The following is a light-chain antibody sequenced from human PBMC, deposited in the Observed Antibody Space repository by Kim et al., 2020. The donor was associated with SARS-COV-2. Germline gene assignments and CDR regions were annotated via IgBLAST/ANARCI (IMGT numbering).Light chain of an antibody. CDR3: QTWGTGPV. CDR2: LNTDGRH. J-gene: IGLJ2*01. V-gene: IGLV4-69*01. CDR1: SGHSSYA. Sequence: GASVTLTCTLSSGHSSYAIAWHQQQPEKGPRYLMKLNTDGRHSKGDGIPDRFSGSSSGAERYLTISSLQSEDEADYYCQTWGTGPVFGGGTQLTVL.